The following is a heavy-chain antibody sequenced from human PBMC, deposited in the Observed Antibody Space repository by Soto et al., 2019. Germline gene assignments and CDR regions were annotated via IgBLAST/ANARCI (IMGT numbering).Heavy chain of an antibody. D-gene: IGHD3-22*01. Sequence: QMQLVQSGPEVKKPGTSVKVSCRASGFDFISSGIQWVRQARGQRLEWIGWIVVYSGQTHYEQKFQDRVTITRDTSTGTASEAITSHSSEDPAVYYCSSARADPAIEGSVWGQGTAATASS. V-gene: IGHV1-58*02. CDR3: SSARADPAIEGSV. CDR2: IVVYSGQT. J-gene: IGHJ6*02. CDR1: GFDFISSG.